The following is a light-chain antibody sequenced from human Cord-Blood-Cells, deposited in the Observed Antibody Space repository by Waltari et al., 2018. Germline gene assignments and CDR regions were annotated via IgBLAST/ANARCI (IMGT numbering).Light chain of an antibody. CDR3: QSADSSGTYVV. CDR2: KDS. J-gene: IGLJ2*01. V-gene: IGLV3-25*03. Sequence: SYELTQPPSVSVSPGQTARITCPGDALPKQYAYWYQQKPGQAPVLVIYKDSERPSGIPERFSGSSSGTTVTLTISGVQAEDEADYHCQSADSSGTYVVFGGGTKLTVL. CDR1: ALPKQY.